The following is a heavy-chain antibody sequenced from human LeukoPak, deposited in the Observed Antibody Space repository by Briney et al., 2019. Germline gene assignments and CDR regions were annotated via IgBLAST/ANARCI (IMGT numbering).Heavy chain of an antibody. CDR1: GFTFSHYG. CDR2: ISSSSSYI. Sequence: GGSLRLSCVASGFTFSHYGMHWVRQAPGKGLEWVSSISSSSSYIYYADSVKGRFTISRDNAKNSLYLQMNSLRAEDTAVYYCAELGITMIGGVWGKGTTVTISS. D-gene: IGHD3-10*02. V-gene: IGHV3-21*01. J-gene: IGHJ6*04. CDR3: AELGITMIGGV.